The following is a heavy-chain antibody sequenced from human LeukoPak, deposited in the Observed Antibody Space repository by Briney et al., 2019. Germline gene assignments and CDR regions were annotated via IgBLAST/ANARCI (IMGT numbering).Heavy chain of an antibody. J-gene: IGHJ4*02. CDR2: ISGSGGST. CDR3: AKVGSGWSRAPKRFDY. D-gene: IGHD6-19*01. Sequence: GGSLRLSCAASGFTFSSYAMSWVRQAPGKGLEWVSAISGSGGSTYYADSVKGRFTISRDNSKNTLYLQMNSLRAEDTAVYYCAKVGSGWSRAPKRFDYWGQGTLVTVSS. CDR1: GFTFSSYA. V-gene: IGHV3-23*01.